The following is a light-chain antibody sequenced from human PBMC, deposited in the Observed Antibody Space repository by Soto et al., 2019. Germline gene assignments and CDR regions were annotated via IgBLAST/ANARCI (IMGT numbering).Light chain of an antibody. V-gene: IGKV3-11*01. J-gene: IGKJ5*01. Sequence: ETVLTESPATLSLSPGERATLSCRASQSVSSYLAWYQQRPGQAPRLLIYDASNRATGIPARFSGSGSGTDFTLTISSLDAEDFAIYYCQQRSNWPPITFGQGTRLEIK. CDR1: QSVSSY. CDR2: DAS. CDR3: QQRSNWPPIT.